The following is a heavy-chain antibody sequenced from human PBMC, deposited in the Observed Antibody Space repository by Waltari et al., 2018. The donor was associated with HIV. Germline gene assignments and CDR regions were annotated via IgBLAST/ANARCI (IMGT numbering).Heavy chain of an antibody. Sequence: EAQLLESGGGLVQPGGSLRVSCDASGFRFGDYDMSWVRQAPGKGLQWVSSISRNGAKTHYGDSVRGRFTISRDNSKNTLSLQMDSLRVEDTAIYYCAKDGAIDIWGQGTMVTVSS. J-gene: IGHJ3*02. CDR1: GFRFGDYD. V-gene: IGHV3-23*01. CDR3: AKDGAIDI. CDR2: ISRNGAKT.